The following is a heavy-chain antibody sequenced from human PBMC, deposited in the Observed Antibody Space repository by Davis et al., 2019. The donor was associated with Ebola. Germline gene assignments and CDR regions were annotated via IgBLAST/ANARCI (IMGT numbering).Heavy chain of an antibody. CDR2: ISAYNGNT. CDR1: GYTFTGYY. CDR3: ARGITMIGPGWFDP. V-gene: IGHV1-18*04. D-gene: IGHD3-22*01. J-gene: IGHJ5*02. Sequence: ASVKVSCKASGYTFTGYYMHWVRQAPGQGLEWMGWISAYNGNTNYAQKLQGRVTMTTDTSTSTAYMELRSLRSDDTAVYYCARGITMIGPGWFDPWGQGTLVTVSS.